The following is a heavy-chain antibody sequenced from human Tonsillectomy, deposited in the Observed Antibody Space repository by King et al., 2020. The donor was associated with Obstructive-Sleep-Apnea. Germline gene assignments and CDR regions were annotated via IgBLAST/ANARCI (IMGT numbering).Heavy chain of an antibody. D-gene: IGHD6-13*01. J-gene: IGHJ4*02. CDR1: GFTFDDYA. CDR3: AKDHRYSSSWYDY. CDR2: ISWNSGSI. V-gene: IGHV3-9*01. Sequence: QLVQSGGGLVQPGRSLRLSCAASGFTFDDYAMHWVRQAPGKGLEWVSGISWNSGSIGYAYSVKGRFTISRDNAKNSLYLQMNSLRAEDTALYYCAKDHRYSSSWYDYWGQGTLVTVSS.